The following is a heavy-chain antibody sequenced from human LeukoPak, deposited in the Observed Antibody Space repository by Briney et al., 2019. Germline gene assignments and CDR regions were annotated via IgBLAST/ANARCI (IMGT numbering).Heavy chain of an antibody. CDR1: GFTFSSYG. Sequence: GGSLRLSCAASGFTFSSYGMHWVRQAPGKGLEWVAFIRYDGSNKYYADSVKGRFTISRDNSKNTLYLQMNSLRAEDTAVYYCAKGDVVVPAAPLGYWGQGTLVTVSS. J-gene: IGHJ4*02. CDR3: AKGDVVVPAAPLGY. D-gene: IGHD2-2*01. CDR2: IRYDGSNK. V-gene: IGHV3-30*02.